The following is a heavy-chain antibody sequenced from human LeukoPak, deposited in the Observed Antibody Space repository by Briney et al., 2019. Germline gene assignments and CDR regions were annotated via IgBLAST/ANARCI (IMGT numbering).Heavy chain of an antibody. CDR1: GFTFSSYS. D-gene: IGHD5-18*01. J-gene: IGHJ4*02. V-gene: IGHV3-21*01. Sequence: GRSLRLSCAASGFTFSSYSMNWVRQAPGKGLEWVSSISSSSSYIYYADSVKGRFTISRDNAKNSLYLQMNSLRAEDTAVYYCARGGNSYGYGLDYWGQGTLVTVSS. CDR2: ISSSSSYI. CDR3: ARGGNSYGYGLDY.